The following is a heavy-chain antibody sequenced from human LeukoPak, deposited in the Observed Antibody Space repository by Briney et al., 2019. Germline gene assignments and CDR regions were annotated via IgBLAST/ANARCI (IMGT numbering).Heavy chain of an antibody. CDR3: ARVPPVWGDPQHLVLYFDY. CDR1: GFTFSSYA. Sequence: GRSLRLSCAASGFTFSSYAMHWVRQAPGKGLEWVAVISYDGSNKYYADSVKGRFTISRDNSKNTLYLQMNSLRAEDTAVYYCARVPPVWGDPQHLVLYFDYWGQGTLVTVSS. CDR2: ISYDGSNK. V-gene: IGHV3-30-3*01. J-gene: IGHJ4*02. D-gene: IGHD3-3*02.